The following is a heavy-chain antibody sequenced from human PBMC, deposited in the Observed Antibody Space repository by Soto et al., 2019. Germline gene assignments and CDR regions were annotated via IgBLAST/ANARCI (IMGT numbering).Heavy chain of an antibody. D-gene: IGHD3-3*01. J-gene: IGHJ6*02. CDR3: ATQRDDFWSGYYDDYYGMDV. CDR1: GGTFSSYA. V-gene: IGHV1-69*01. CDR2: IIPIFGTA. Sequence: QVQLVQSGAEVKKPGSSVKVSCKASGGTFSSYAISWVRQAPGQGLEWMGGIIPIFGTANYAQKFQGRVTITADESTSTAYMELSSLRSEDTAVYYCATQRDDFWSGYYDDYYGMDVWGHGTTVTVSS.